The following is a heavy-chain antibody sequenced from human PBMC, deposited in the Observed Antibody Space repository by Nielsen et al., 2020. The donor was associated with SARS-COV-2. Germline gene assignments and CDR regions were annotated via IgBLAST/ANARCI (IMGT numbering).Heavy chain of an antibody. CDR3: AKDIGGTYYDILCPLYYYYGMDV. J-gene: IGHJ6*02. V-gene: IGHV3-9*01. D-gene: IGHD3-9*01. CDR2: ISWNSGSI. CDR1: GFTFDDYA. Sequence: SLKISCAASGFTFDDYAMHWVRQAPGKGLEWVSGISWNSGSIGYADSVKGRFTISRDNAKNSLYLQMNSLRAEDTALYYCAKDIGGTYYDILCPLYYYYGMDVWGQGTTVTVSS.